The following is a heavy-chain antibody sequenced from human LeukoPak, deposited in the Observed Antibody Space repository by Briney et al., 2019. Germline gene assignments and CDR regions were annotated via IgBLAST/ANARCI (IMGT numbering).Heavy chain of an antibody. CDR3: ARDLPHGYFDY. Sequence: SETLSLTCAVYGGSFSGYYWSWIRQPPGKGLEWIGEINHSGSTNYNPSLKSRVTISVDTSKNQFSLKLSSVTAADTAVYYCARDLPHGYFDYRGRGTLVTVSS. CDR2: INHSGST. V-gene: IGHV4-34*01. J-gene: IGHJ4*02. CDR1: GGSFSGYY.